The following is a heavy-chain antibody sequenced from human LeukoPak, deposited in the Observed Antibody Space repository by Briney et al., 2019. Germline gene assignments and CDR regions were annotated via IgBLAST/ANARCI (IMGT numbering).Heavy chain of an antibody. V-gene: IGHV3-73*01. D-gene: IGHD3-22*01. CDR2: IRSKANSYAT. CDR3: TRPYDSSVP. Sequence: GGSLKLSCAASGFTFSGSAMHWVRQASGKGLEWVGRIRSKANSYATAYAASVKGRFTISRDDSKNTAYLQMNSLKTEDTAVYYCTRPYDSSVPRGQGTLVTVSS. CDR1: GFTFSGSA. J-gene: IGHJ5*02.